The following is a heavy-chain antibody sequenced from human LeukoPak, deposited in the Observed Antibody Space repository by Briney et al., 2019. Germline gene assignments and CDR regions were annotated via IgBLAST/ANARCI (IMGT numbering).Heavy chain of an antibody. CDR1: GGSIRSSTYY. J-gene: IGHJ5*02. CDR3: ARLRVDTLMPDP. D-gene: IGHD5-18*01. V-gene: IGHV4-39*01. Sequence: SETLSLTCTVSGGSIRSSTYYWGWIRQPPGKGLEWIGNIYYRGSTYYNPSLKSRVTISVDTSKNQFSLKLSSVTAADTAVYYCARLRVDTLMPDPWGQGTLVTVSS. CDR2: IYYRGST.